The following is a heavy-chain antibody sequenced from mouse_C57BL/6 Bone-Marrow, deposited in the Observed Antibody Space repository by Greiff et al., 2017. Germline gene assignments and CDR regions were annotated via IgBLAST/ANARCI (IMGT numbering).Heavy chain of an antibody. CDR1: GYAFSSYW. J-gene: IGHJ3*01. D-gene: IGHD1-1*01. CDR2: IYPGDGDT. V-gene: IGHV1-80*01. CDR3: ARRGYYGSPAWFAY. Sequence: QVQLQQSGAELVKPGASVKISCKASGYAFSSYWMNWVKQRPGKGLEWIGQIYPGDGDTNYNGKFKGKATLTADKSSSTAYMQLRSLTSEDSAVYFCARRGYYGSPAWFAYWGQGTLVTVSA.